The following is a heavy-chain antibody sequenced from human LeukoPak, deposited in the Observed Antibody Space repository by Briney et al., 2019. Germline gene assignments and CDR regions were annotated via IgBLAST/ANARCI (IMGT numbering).Heavy chain of an antibody. Sequence: SVKVSCKASGGTFCSYAISWVRQAPGQGLEWMGGIIPIFGTANYAQKFQGRVTITADESTSTAYMELSSLRSEDTAVYYCARGYSIATQNAFDIWGQGTMVTVSS. D-gene: IGHD4-11*01. V-gene: IGHV1-69*01. CDR3: ARGYSIATQNAFDI. CDR2: IIPIFGTA. CDR1: GGTFCSYA. J-gene: IGHJ3*02.